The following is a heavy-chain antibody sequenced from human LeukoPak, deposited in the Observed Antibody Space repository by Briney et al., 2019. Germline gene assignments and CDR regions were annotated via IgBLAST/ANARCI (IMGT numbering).Heavy chain of an antibody. CDR1: GGTFSSYA. D-gene: IGHD2-2*02. CDR2: IIPIFGTA. V-gene: IGHV1-69*01. J-gene: IGHJ6*03. Sequence: SVKVSCKASGGTFSSYAISWVRQAPGQGLEWMGGIIPIFGTANYAQKFQGRVTITADESTSTAYMELSSLRSEDTAVYYCARTDLDCSSTSCYTSGSRWPYYYYYMDVWGKGTTVTVS. CDR3: ARTDLDCSSTSCYTSGSRWPYYYYYMDV.